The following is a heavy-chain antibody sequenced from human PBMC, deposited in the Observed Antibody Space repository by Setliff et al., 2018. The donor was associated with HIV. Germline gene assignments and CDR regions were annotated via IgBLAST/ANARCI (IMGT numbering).Heavy chain of an antibody. Sequence: PGGSLRLSCAVSGFTVSSNHMNWVRQAPGKGLEWVPFIYGGCSTYYADSVKGRFTISRDNSKNTLYLQMNSLRVEDTAVYYCARILGASYYYAMDVWGQGTTVTVSS. CDR2: IYGGCST. V-gene: IGHV3-53*01. D-gene: IGHD1-26*01. J-gene: IGHJ6*02. CDR3: ARILGASYYYAMDV. CDR1: GFTVSSNH.